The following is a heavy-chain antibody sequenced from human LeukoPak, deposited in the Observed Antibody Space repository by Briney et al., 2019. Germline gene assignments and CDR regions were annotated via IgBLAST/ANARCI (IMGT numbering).Heavy chain of an antibody. Sequence: PSETLSLTSTVSGGSISSHYWSWIRQPPGKGLEWIGYIYYSGSTNYNPSLKSRVTISVDTSKNQFSLKLSSVTAADTAVYYCARGEYSSSWDYYFDYWGQGTLVTVSS. CDR3: ARGEYSSSWDYYFDY. J-gene: IGHJ4*02. CDR1: GGSISSHY. D-gene: IGHD6-13*01. CDR2: IYYSGST. V-gene: IGHV4-59*11.